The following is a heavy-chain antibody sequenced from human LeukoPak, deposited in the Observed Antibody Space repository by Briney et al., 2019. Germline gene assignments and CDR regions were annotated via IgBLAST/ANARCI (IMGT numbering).Heavy chain of an antibody. D-gene: IGHD1/OR15-1a*01. CDR3: ASNGGTF. J-gene: IGHJ4*02. V-gene: IGHV4-34*01. Sequence: SETLSLTCAVYGGSFSGYYWSWIRQPPGKGLEWIGEINHSGSTNYNPSLKSRVTISVDTSKNQFPLKLSSVTAADTAVYYCASNGGTFWGQGTLVTVSS. CDR1: GGSFSGYY. CDR2: INHSGST.